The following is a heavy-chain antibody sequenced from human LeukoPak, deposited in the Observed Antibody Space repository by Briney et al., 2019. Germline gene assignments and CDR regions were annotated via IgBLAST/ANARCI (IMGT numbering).Heavy chain of an antibody. CDR1: GFTFSSYS. CDR2: ISSSSSYI. J-gene: IGHJ3*02. D-gene: IGHD3-10*01. CDR3: ARRGAYGSGTYYNAFDI. V-gene: IGHV3-21*01. Sequence: PGGSLRLSCAAPGFTFSSYSMNWVRQAPGKGLEWVSSISSSSSYIYYADSVKGRFTISRDNAKNSLYLQMNSLRDEDTAVYYCARRGAYGSGTYYNAFDIWGQGTVVTVSS.